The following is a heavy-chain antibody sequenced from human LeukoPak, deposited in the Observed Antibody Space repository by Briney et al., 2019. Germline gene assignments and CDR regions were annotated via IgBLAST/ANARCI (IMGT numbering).Heavy chain of an antibody. J-gene: IGHJ5*02. CDR1: GGSFSGYY. D-gene: IGHD2-15*01. V-gene: IGHV4-34*01. CDR3: ARGRRRCCSGGSCYSVNWFDP. Sequence: SETLSLTCAVYGGSFSGYYWSWIRQPPGKGLEWIGEINHSGSTNYNPSLKSRVTISVDTSKNQFSLKLSSVTAADTAVYYCARGRRRCCSGGSCYSVNWFDPWGQGTLVTVSS. CDR2: INHSGST.